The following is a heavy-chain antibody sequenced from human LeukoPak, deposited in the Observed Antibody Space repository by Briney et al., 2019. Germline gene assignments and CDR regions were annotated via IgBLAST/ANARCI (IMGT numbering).Heavy chain of an antibody. CDR2: ISGSDGST. CDR1: GFTFSSYA. J-gene: IGHJ6*02. D-gene: IGHD2-2*01. V-gene: IGHV3-23*01. CDR3: ARDSRRGSTSFLGYYGMDV. Sequence: GGSLRLSCAVSGFTFSSYAMSWVRQAPGKGLEWVSAISGSDGSTYYADSVKGRFTISRDNSKNTLYLQMNSLRAEDTAVYYCARDSRRGSTSFLGYYGMDVWGQGTTVTVSS.